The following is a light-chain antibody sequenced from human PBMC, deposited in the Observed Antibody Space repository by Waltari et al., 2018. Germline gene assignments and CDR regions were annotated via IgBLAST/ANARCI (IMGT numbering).Light chain of an antibody. CDR1: QSVLYISNNKNN. V-gene: IGKV4-1*01. Sequence: DIVMTQFPDSLAVSLGERATINCKSSQSVLYISNNKNNVAWYQQKPGHPPKLLIAWASTRESGVPDRFSGSKSGTSASLAISGVRSEDEADYHCAAWDDVLSGVVFGGGTK. CDR3: AAWDDVLSGVV. CDR2: WAS. J-gene: IGKJ4*01.